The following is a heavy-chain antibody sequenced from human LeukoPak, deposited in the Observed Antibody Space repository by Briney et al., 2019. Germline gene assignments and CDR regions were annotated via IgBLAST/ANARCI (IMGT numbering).Heavy chain of an antibody. V-gene: IGHV3-66*04. CDR2: IYSGGVT. J-gene: IGHJ3*02. CDR1: GLSVSSNY. Sequence: SGGSLTFTCVASGLSVSSNYMTWVRQAPGKGLEWVSVIYSGGVTYYADSVKGRFTISRDNSKNTVYLQVNSLRAEDTAVYYCARHLRTYGGFDIWGQGTMVTASS. D-gene: IGHD4/OR15-4a*01. CDR3: ARHLRTYGGFDI.